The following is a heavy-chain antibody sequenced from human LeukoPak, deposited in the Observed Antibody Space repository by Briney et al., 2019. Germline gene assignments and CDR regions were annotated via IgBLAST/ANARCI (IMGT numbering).Heavy chain of an antibody. D-gene: IGHD6-6*01. Sequence: ASVKVSCKASGYTFTSYYMHWVRQAPGQGLEWMGIINPSGGSTSYAQKFQGRVTMTRDMSTSTVDMELSSLRSEDTAVYYCARDPHPYSSSGPNHYYYYMDVWGKGTTVTVSS. V-gene: IGHV1-46*01. CDR1: GYTFTSYY. CDR3: ARDPHPYSSSGPNHYYYYMDV. CDR2: INPSGGST. J-gene: IGHJ6*03.